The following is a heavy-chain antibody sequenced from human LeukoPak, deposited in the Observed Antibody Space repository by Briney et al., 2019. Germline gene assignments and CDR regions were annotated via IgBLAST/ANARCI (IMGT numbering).Heavy chain of an antibody. CDR3: ASSCGGDCRTRGYDAFDI. CDR2: SDPEDGET. D-gene: IGHD2-21*02. CDR1: GYTLTELS. V-gene: IGHV1-24*01. Sequence: ASVKVSCKVSGYTLTELSMHWVRQAPGKGLEWMGGSDPEDGETIYAQKFQGRVTITTDESTSTAYMELSSLRSEDTAVYYCASSCGGDCRTRGYDAFDIWGQGTMVTVSS. J-gene: IGHJ3*02.